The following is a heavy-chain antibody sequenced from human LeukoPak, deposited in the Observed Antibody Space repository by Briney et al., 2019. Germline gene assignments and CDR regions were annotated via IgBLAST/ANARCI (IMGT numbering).Heavy chain of an antibody. CDR3: ARGGSRVTTINILDY. D-gene: IGHD5-24*01. V-gene: IGHV1-69*13. J-gene: IGHJ4*02. CDR1: GGTFSSYA. CDR2: IIPIFGTA. Sequence: ASVKVSCKASGGTFSSYAISWVRQAPGQGLEWMGGIIPIFGTANYAQKFQGRVTITADESTSTAYMELSSLRSEDTAVYYCARGGSRVTTINILDYWGQGTLVTVSS.